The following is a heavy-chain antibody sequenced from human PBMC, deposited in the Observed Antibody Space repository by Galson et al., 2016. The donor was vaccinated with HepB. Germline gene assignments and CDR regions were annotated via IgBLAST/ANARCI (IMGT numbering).Heavy chain of an antibody. J-gene: IGHJ4*02. CDR3: ARMVYGDAYYFDY. D-gene: IGHD4-17*01. Sequence: LRLSCAASGFTVSSNYMSWVRQHPGKGLEWIGYIYYSGSTYYNPSLKGRVTISVDTSKNQFSLKLSSVTAADTAVYYCARMVYGDAYYFDYWGQGTLVTVSS. CDR1: GFTVSSNY. CDR2: IYYSGST. V-gene: IGHV4-31*02.